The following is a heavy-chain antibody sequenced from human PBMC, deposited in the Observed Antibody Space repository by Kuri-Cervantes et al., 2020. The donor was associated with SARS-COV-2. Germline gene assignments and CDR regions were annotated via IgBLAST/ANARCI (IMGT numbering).Heavy chain of an antibody. V-gene: IGHV3-30*18. Sequence: GGSLRLSCAASGFTFSSYGMHWVRQAPGKGLEWVAVVSYDGSNKYYADSVKGRFTISRDNSKNTLYLQMNSLRAEDTAVYYCAKSSGTADGGFDPWGQGTLVTDSS. CDR2: VSYDGSNK. CDR1: GFTFSSYG. CDR3: AKSSGTADGGFDP. D-gene: IGHD6-19*01. J-gene: IGHJ5*02.